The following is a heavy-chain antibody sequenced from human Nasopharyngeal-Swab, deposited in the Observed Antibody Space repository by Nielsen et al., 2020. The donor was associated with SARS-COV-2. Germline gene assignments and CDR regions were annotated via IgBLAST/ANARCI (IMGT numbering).Heavy chain of an antibody. D-gene: IGHD6-13*01. V-gene: IGHV1-69*13. Sequence: SVKVSCKVSGYTLTELSMHWVRQAPGQGLEWMGGIIPIFGTANYAQKFQGRVTITADESTSTAYMELSSLRSEDTAVYYCASSPAAGPYWYFDLWGRGTLVTVSS. CDR3: ASSPAAGPYWYFDL. J-gene: IGHJ2*01. CDR1: GYTLTELS. CDR2: IIPIFGTA.